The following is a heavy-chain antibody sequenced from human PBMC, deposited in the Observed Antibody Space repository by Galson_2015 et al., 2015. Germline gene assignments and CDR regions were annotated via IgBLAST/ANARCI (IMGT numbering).Heavy chain of an antibody. D-gene: IGHD2-15*01. V-gene: IGHV3-48*02. CDR3: ARDDGFGSGGADLDH. Sequence: SLRLSCAASGFTFSSYSMNWVRQAPGKGLEWVSYISAISSTIYYADSVKGRFTISRDNAKNSLYLQMNSLRDEDTALYYCARDDGFGSGGADLDHWGQGTLVTVSS. J-gene: IGHJ4*02. CDR2: ISAISSTI. CDR1: GFTFSSYS.